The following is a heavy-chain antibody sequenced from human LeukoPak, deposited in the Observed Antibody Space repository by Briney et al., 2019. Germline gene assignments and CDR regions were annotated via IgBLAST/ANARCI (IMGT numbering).Heavy chain of an antibody. V-gene: IGHV4-61*01. D-gene: IGHD4-17*01. CDR3: ARDSADYGDYFDY. Sequence: PSETLSLTCTVSGGSVSSGSYYWSWFRQPPGKGLEWIGYIYYSGSTNYNPSLKSRVTISVDTSKNQFSLKLSSVTAADTAVYYCARDSADYGDYFDYWGQGTLSPSPQ. J-gene: IGHJ4*02. CDR2: IYYSGST. CDR1: GGSVSSGSYY.